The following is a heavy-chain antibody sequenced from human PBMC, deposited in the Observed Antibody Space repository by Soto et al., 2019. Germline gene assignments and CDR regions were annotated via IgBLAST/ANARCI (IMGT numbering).Heavy chain of an antibody. CDR1: GGTFSSYA. CDR3: AREAIVAGATTGMDV. CDR2: IIPIFGTA. J-gene: IGHJ6*02. D-gene: IGHD1-26*01. V-gene: IGHV1-69*13. Sequence: ASVKVSCKASGGTFSSYAISWVRQAPGQGLEWMGGIIPIFGTANYAQKFQGRVTITADESTSTAYMELSRLRSDDTAVYYCAREAIVAGATTGMDVWGQGTTVTVSS.